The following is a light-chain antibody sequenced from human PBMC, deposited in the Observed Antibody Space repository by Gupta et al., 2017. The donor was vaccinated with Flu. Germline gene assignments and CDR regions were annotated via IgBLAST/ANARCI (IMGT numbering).Light chain of an antibody. J-gene: IGKJ1*01. CDR1: QSFIIN. CDR3: QQYKNWPWT. Sequence: EIVMTQSPDTLYVSPGERATLSCRASQSFIINLAWYQQKPGQAPRLLIYGASTRATGIPARFSGSGSGTEFTLTISSLQSEDFAIYYCQQYKNWPWTFGQGTKVESK. CDR2: GAS. V-gene: IGKV3-15*01.